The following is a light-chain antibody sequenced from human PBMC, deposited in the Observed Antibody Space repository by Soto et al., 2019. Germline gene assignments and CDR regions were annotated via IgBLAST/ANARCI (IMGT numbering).Light chain of an antibody. V-gene: IGKV3-20*01. Sequence: EIVLTQSPGTLSSSPGDRATISCRASQSVSSYFLAWYQEKAGQAPRLLIYGASKWVPGVPARFSGSGSGTDFTLTISRLQPEDFAVYYCRQYGTSLPWPFGRGTKVDIK. CDR3: RQYGTSLPWP. CDR2: GAS. CDR1: QSVSSYF. J-gene: IGKJ4*01.